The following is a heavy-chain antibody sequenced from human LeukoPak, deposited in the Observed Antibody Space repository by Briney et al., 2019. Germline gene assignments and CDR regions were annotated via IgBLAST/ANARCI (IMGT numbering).Heavy chain of an antibody. Sequence: GGSLRLSCAASGFIFSSYSMNWVRQAPGKGLEWVSSISSSSSYIYYADSVKGRFTISRDNAKNSLYLQMNSLRAEDTAVYYCARDLIVGAAIDYWGQGTLVTVSS. D-gene: IGHD1-26*01. CDR1: GFIFSSYS. V-gene: IGHV3-21*01. CDR2: ISSSSSYI. CDR3: ARDLIVGAAIDY. J-gene: IGHJ4*02.